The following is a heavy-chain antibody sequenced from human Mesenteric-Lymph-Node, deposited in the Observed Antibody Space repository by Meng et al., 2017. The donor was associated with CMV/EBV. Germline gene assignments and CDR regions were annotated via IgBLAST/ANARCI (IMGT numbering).Heavy chain of an antibody. V-gene: IGHV1-69*02. Sequence: GGPFSSYTFSWVRQAPGQGLEWMGRIVPILRMADYAQKFQGRVTITADNSASTAYMDLSSLRSDDTAVYYCARGTYYYDISGSFDYWGQGTLVTVSS. CDR2: IVPILRMA. CDR1: GGPFSSYT. J-gene: IGHJ4*02. CDR3: ARGTYYYDISGSFDY. D-gene: IGHD3-22*01.